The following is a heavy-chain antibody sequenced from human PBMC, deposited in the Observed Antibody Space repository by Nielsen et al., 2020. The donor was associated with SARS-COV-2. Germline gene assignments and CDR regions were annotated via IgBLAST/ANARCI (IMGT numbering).Heavy chain of an antibody. CDR3: ARDLEYSSSSSAYYGMDV. CDR2: IWYDGSNK. J-gene: IGHJ6*02. D-gene: IGHD6-6*01. V-gene: IGHV3-33*01. Sequence: GGSLRLSCAASGFTFSSYGMHWVRQAPGKGLEWVAVIWYDGSNKYYADSVKGRFTISRDNAKNSLYLQMNSLRAEDTAVYYCARDLEYSSSSSAYYGMDVWGQGTTVTVSS. CDR1: GFTFSSYG.